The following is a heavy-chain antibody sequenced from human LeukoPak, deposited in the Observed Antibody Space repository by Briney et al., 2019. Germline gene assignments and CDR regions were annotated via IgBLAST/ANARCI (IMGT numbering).Heavy chain of an antibody. CDR1: GFTFSSYG. CDR3: AKRGSSGSYYRAFDI. V-gene: IGHV3-23*01. Sequence: GGSLRLSCAASGFTFSSYGMSWVRQAPGKGLEWVSAIGGGGGSTYYADSVKGRFTISRDNSKNTLYLQMNSLRAEDTAVYYCAKRGSSGSYYRAFDIWGQGTMVTVSS. CDR2: IGGGGGST. D-gene: IGHD1-26*01. J-gene: IGHJ3*02.